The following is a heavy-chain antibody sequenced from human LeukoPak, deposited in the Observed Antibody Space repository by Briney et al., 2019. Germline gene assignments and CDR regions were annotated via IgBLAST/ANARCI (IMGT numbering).Heavy chain of an antibody. D-gene: IGHD6-13*01. V-gene: IGHV3-23*01. Sequence: GGSLRLSCAASGFTFNTYAMAWVRQAPGKGLEWVSDISGSGDTTYYADSVKGRFTISRDNSKNTLYLQLNSLRAEDTAIYYCAKGPPDSSTWYKRTEGWGQGTLVTVSS. CDR1: GFTFNTYA. CDR2: ISGSGDTT. CDR3: AKGPPDSSTWYKRTEG. J-gene: IGHJ4*02.